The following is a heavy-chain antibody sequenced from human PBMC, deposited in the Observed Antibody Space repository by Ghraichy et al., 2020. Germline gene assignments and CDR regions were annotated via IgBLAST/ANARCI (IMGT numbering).Heavy chain of an antibody. Sequence: EWIGYIYYSASTNYNPSLKSRVTISVDTSKNQFSMKLSSVTAADTAVYYCAVLRRGSFDYCGQVIL. CDR2: IYYSAST. V-gene: IGHV4-59*01. J-gene: IGHJ4*02. CDR3: AVLRRGSFDY. D-gene: IGHD3-16*01.